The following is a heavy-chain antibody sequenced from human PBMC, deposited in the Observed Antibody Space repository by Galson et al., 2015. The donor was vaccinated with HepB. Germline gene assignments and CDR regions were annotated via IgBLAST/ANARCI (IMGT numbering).Heavy chain of an antibody. CDR3: ARLGLTPGGFDI. J-gene: IGHJ3*02. Sequence: IYYSGRTNYTPSLKRRVTISIDTSNNQFSLNLSSVTAADTAVYYCARLGLTPGGFDIWGQGAMVTVSS. CDR2: IYYSGRT. V-gene: IGHV4-59*08.